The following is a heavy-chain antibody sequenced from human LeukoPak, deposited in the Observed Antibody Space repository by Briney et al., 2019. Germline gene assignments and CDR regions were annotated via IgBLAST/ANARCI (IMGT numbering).Heavy chain of an antibody. J-gene: IGHJ4*02. V-gene: IGHV4-34*01. CDR1: GGSFSGYY. CDR2: INHSGST. CDR3: ARVHSSGLVNVYFDL. Sequence: SETLSLTCAVYGGSFSGYYWSWIRQPPGKGLEWIGEINHSGSTNYNPSLKSRVTISVDTSKNQFSLKLSSVTAADTAVYYCARVHSSGLVNVYFDLWGQGTRVAVSS. D-gene: IGHD6-19*01.